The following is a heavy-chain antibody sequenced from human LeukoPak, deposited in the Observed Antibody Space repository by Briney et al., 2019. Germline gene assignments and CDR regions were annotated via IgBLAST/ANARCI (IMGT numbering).Heavy chain of an antibody. D-gene: IGHD3-22*01. CDR3: AKYYDSNGYYYQPCFDY. CDR2: IGGSGGYA. Sequence: GGSLRLSCAASGFTFRRYAMSWVRQAPGKGLECVSSIGGSGGYAYYADSVKGRFTISRDISKNTLYLQMNSLRADDTAVYYCAKYYDSNGYYYQPCFDYWGQGTLVTVSS. J-gene: IGHJ4*02. CDR1: GFTFRRYA. V-gene: IGHV3-23*01.